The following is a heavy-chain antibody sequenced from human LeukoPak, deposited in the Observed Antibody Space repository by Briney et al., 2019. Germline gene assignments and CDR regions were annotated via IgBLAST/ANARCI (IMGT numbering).Heavy chain of an antibody. CDR3: AKRGSCTSISCLSTTLDS. J-gene: IGHJ4*02. D-gene: IGHD2-2*01. Sequence: GGSLRLSCTASKFNLSSYAIHWVRQAPGKGLEWVAVISDDGGNKYYADSVKGRFTISRDNPENTLSLLMNSLRAEDTALYYCAKRGSCTSISCLSTTLDSWGQGALVTVSS. CDR2: ISDDGGNK. CDR1: KFNLSSYA. V-gene: IGHV3-30-3*02.